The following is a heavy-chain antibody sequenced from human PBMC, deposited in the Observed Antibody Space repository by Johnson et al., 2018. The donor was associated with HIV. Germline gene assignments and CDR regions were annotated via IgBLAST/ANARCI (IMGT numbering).Heavy chain of an antibody. J-gene: IGHJ3*02. Sequence: QVLLVESGGGLVQPGGSLRLSCAASGFTFSSYAMHWVRQAPGKGLEWVAVISYDGSNKYYADSVKGRFPISRDNSKNTLYLQMNSLRAEDTAVYYCARDHSVYDIPAGAFDIWGQGTMVTVSS. CDR1: GFTFSSYA. D-gene: IGHD5/OR15-5a*01. CDR3: ARDHSVYDIPAGAFDI. V-gene: IGHV3-30-3*01. CDR2: ISYDGSNK.